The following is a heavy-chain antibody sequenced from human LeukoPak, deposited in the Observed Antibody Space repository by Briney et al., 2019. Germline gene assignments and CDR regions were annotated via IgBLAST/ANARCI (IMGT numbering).Heavy chain of an antibody. D-gene: IGHD1-7*01. J-gene: IGHJ4*02. Sequence: SVKVSCTASGGTFSTYAITWVRQAPGPGLEWMGGIIPIFGTTTYAQKLQGRVTITRDESRSTAYMELSSLRSEDTAVYYCARGMTGTNPLDYWGQGTLVTVSS. CDR2: IIPIFGTT. CDR1: GGTFSTYA. CDR3: ARGMTGTNPLDY. V-gene: IGHV1-69*05.